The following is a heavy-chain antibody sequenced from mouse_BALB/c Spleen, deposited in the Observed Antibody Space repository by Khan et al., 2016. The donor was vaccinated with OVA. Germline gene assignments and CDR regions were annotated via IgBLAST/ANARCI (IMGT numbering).Heavy chain of an antibody. Sequence: EVQLQESGPSLVKPSQTLSLTCSVTGDSITSGFWNWIRKSPGNKFEYMGYVTYSGNTYCNPSLKSRISITRDTSKSQYYLQLNSVTTEDTATYLCDRSYVSWTMDYWGQGTSVTVSS. CDR3: DRSYVSWTMDY. D-gene: IGHD2-12*01. V-gene: IGHV3-8*02. CDR1: GDSITSGF. CDR2: VTYSGNT. J-gene: IGHJ4*01.